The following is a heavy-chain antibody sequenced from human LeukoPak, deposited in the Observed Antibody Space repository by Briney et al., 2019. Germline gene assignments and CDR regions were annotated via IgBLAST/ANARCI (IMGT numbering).Heavy chain of an antibody. J-gene: IGHJ4*02. CDR3: ARDVAGSGSL. D-gene: IGHD3-10*01. CDR2: INEHGSIT. Sequence: GGSLRLSCAASGFTFSSYWMNWVRQFPGKGLVWVARINEHGSITDYADSVKDRFTVSRDNAWNTLYLQMNSLRAEDTAVYYCARDVAGSGSLWGQGTLITVSS. V-gene: IGHV3-74*01. CDR1: GFTFSSYW.